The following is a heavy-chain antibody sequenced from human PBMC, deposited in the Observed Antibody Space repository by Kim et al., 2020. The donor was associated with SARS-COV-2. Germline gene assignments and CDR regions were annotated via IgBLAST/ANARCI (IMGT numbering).Heavy chain of an antibody. CDR2: IGSGGATT. V-gene: IGHV3-23*01. Sequence: GGSLRLSCAASGFTFKNYAMNWVRQAPGKGLEWVSTIGSGGATTFYADSVKGRFTISRDNSKNTLYLQLNSLRAEDTAVYYCAKERDRLREFDYWGQGTVVTVSS. CDR1: GFTFKNYA. CDR3: AKERDRLREFDY. D-gene: IGHD3-10*01. J-gene: IGHJ4*02.